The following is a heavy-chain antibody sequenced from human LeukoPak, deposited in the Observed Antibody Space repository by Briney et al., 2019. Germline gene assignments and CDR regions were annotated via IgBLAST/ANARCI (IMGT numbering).Heavy chain of an antibody. CDR3: AKSQIQLWLWGFDY. J-gene: IGHJ4*02. V-gene: IGHV3-30*18. CDR2: ISYDGSNK. CDR1: GFTFSSYG. D-gene: IGHD5-18*01. Sequence: GGSLRHSCSASGFTFSSYGMHWVRQAPGKGLEWVAVISYDGSNKYYADSVEGRFTISRDNSKNTLYLQMSSLRAEDTAVYYCAKSQIQLWLWGFDYWGQGTLVTVSS.